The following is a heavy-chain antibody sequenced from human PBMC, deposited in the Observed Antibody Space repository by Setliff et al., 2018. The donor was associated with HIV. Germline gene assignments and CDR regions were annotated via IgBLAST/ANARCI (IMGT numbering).Heavy chain of an antibody. CDR2: INWNSGTI. V-gene: IGHV3-9*01. CDR3: AKDYGDGHNWGAFDI. D-gene: IGHD1-1*01. Sequence: HPGGSLRLSCAASGFSFDDYAMHWVRQAPGKGLEWVSGINWNSGTIAYADFVKGRFTISRDNTKNFVFLGMTNLRPEDTALYFCAKDYGDGHNWGAFDISGQGTMVTVSS. J-gene: IGHJ3*02. CDR1: GFSFDDYA.